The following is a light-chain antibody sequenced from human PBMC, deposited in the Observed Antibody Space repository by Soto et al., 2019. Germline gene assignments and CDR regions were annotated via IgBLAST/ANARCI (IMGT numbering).Light chain of an antibody. J-gene: IGLJ2*01. CDR2: VFT. V-gene: IGLV1-40*01. CDR3: QSFDSSLSAVV. CDR1: SSNIGAGYD. Sequence: QSVLTQPPSVSGALGQRVTISCTGSSSNIGAGYDVHWYQHLPGEAPKLLIYVFTNRPSGVPDRFSGSKSGTSASLAITGLQAEDEADYYCQSFDSSLSAVVFGGGTKLTVL.